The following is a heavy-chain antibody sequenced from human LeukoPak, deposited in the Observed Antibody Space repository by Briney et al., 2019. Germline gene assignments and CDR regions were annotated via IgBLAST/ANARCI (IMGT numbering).Heavy chain of an antibody. CDR2: IYSGGST. CDR1: GFTVSNNY. V-gene: IGHV3-53*01. D-gene: IGHD2-21*02. Sequence: PGGSLRLSCAASGFTVSNNYMSWVRQAPGKGLEWGSVIYSGGSTYYADSVKGRFTISRDNSKNTLYLQMNSLRAEDTAVYYCARDGIGGGGDPKAFDYWGQGTLVTVSS. CDR3: ARDGIGGGGDPKAFDY. J-gene: IGHJ4*02.